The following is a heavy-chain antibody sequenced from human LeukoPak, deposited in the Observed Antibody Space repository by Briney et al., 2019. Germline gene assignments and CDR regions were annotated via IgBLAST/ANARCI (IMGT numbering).Heavy chain of an antibody. Sequence: ASVKLSCKVSGYTLTELSMHWVRQAPGKGLVWMGGFDPEDGETIYAQKFQGRVTMTEDTSTDTAYMELSSLRSEDTAVYYCATTPRVYYDSSGINIIYWGQGTPVTASS. D-gene: IGHD3-22*01. CDR2: FDPEDGET. CDR3: ATTPRVYYDSSGINIIY. CDR1: GYTLTELS. V-gene: IGHV1-24*01. J-gene: IGHJ4*02.